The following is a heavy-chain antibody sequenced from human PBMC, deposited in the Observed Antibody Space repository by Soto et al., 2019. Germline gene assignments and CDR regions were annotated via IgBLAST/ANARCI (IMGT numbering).Heavy chain of an antibody. D-gene: IGHD1-1*01. Sequence: QVQLQQWGAGLLKPSETLSLTCAVYGGSLSGYYGNWIRQSPGKGLEWIGEINYSGITNYNPSLKSRVTISIDTSKNQFPLNLSSVPAADTAVYYCARTRNLDVWGQGTTVTVSS. J-gene: IGHJ6*02. CDR1: GGSLSGYY. CDR2: INYSGIT. CDR3: ARTRNLDV. V-gene: IGHV4-34*01.